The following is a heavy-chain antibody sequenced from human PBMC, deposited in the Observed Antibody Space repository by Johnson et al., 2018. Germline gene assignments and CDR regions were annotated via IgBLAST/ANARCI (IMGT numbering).Heavy chain of an antibody. V-gene: IGHV3-43*01. J-gene: IGHJ4*02. CDR2: VTWDGGST. CDR3: AKEKDRLIDS. CDR1: GFAFNEYT. Sequence: VQLVQSGGAVVQPGGSLRLSCAASGFAFNEYTMHWFRQFPGQGLEWVSLVTWDGGSTFYADSVKGRFTISRNNRKNSLYLQMSSLGTEDTAFYYCAKEKDRLIDSWGQGTQVTVSS.